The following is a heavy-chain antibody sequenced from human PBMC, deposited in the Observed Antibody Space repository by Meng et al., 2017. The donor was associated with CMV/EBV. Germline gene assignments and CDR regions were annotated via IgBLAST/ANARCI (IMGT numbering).Heavy chain of an antibody. D-gene: IGHD3-10*01. CDR1: GGSISSSSYY. Sequence: SETLSLTCTVSGGSISSSSYYWGWIRQPPGKGLEWVGSIYYSGSTYYNPSLKSRVTISVDTSKNQFSLKLSSATAAYTAVYYCARAWEFFDYWGQGTLVTVSS. J-gene: IGHJ4*02. CDR2: IYYSGST. CDR3: ARAWEFFDY. V-gene: IGHV4-39*01.